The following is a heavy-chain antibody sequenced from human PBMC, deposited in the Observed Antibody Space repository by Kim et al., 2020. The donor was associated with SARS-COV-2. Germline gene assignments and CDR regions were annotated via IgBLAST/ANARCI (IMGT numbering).Heavy chain of an antibody. V-gene: IGHV3-30*02. J-gene: IGHJ6*02. Sequence: DSVKGRFTISRDNSKNTLYLQMNSLRAEDTAVYYCAKVEYQLLFWGPMDVWGQGTTVTVSS. CDR3: AKVEYQLLFWGPMDV. D-gene: IGHD2-2*01.